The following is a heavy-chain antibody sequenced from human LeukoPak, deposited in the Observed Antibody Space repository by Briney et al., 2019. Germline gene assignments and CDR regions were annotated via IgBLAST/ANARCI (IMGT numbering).Heavy chain of an antibody. CDR3: ARAIAAAGTDWFDP. V-gene: IGHV1-2*02. J-gene: IGHJ5*02. CDR2: INPNSGGT. Sequence: ASVKASCKASGYTFTGYYMHWVRQAPGQGLEWMGWINPNSGGTNYAQKFQGRVTMTRDTSISTAYMELSRPRSDDTAVYYCARAIAAAGTDWFDPWGQGTLVTVSS. CDR1: GYTFTGYY. D-gene: IGHD6-13*01.